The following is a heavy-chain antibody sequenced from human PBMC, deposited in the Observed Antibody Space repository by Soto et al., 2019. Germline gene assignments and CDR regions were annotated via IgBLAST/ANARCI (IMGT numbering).Heavy chain of an antibody. D-gene: IGHD3-22*01. CDR2: IYSAGST. CDR3: ARDSPDSPHAFDF. Sequence: EVQLVESGGGLMQPGGSLRLSCAASGFTVSKNYMSWVLQAPGKGLEWVSAIYSAGSTYYADSVKGRFTISRDNYKNTLYLQMSSLRAEDTAVYYCARDSPDSPHAFDFWGQGTMVTVSS. J-gene: IGHJ3*01. CDR1: GFTVSKNY. V-gene: IGHV3-53*01.